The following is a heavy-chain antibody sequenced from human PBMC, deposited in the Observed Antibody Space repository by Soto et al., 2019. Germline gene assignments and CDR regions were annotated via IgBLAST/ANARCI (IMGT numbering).Heavy chain of an antibody. CDR3: PRARLYCSGGSCYTGGSLWFGP. CDR2: IKQDGSEK. D-gene: IGHD2-15*01. J-gene: IGHJ5*02. V-gene: IGHV3-7*01. CDR1: VFTFSSYW. Sequence: GWSLRLSCAASVFTFSSYWMSWVRQAPGKGLEWVANIKQDGSEKYYVDSVKGRFTISRDNAKNSLYLQMNSLRAEDTAVYYCPRARLYCSGGSCYTGGSLWFGPWGQGTLVTVSS.